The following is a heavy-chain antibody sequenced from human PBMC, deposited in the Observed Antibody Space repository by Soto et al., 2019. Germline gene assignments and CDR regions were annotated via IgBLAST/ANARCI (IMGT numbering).Heavy chain of an antibody. J-gene: IGHJ4*02. D-gene: IGHD5-12*01. V-gene: IGHV1-2*02. CDR2: INPNSGGT. CDR1: GYTFTGYY. CDR3: AREGDIVADQFDS. Sequence: ASVKVSCKASGYTFTGYYMHWVRQAPGQGLEWMGWINPNSGGTNYAQKFQGRATITRDTSISQAYLELSRLRSADTAVYYCAREGDIVADQFDSWGQGTLVTVSS.